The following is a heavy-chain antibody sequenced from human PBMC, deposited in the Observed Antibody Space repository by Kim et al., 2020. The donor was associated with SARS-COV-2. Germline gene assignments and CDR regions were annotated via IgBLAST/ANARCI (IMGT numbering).Heavy chain of an antibody. Sequence: SQKFQGRATVTRDTSGSTAYMELSSLRSEATAVYYCARDSITMVRGVMGYWGQGTLVTVSS. CDR3: ARDSITMVRGVMGY. J-gene: IGHJ4*02. D-gene: IGHD3-10*01. V-gene: IGHV1-3*01.